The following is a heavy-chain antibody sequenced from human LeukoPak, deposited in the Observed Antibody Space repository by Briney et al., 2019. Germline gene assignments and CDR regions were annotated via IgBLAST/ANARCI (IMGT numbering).Heavy chain of an antibody. D-gene: IGHD2-2*02. V-gene: IGHV1-8*01. Sequence: GASVKVSCKASGYTFTSYDINWVRQATGQGLEWMGWMNPNSGNTGYAQKFQGRVTMTRDTSTSTVYMELSSLRSEDTAVYYCARDRCSSTSCYTRNWFDPWGQGTLVTVSS. CDR1: GYTFTSYD. J-gene: IGHJ5*02. CDR3: ARDRCSSTSCYTRNWFDP. CDR2: MNPNSGNT.